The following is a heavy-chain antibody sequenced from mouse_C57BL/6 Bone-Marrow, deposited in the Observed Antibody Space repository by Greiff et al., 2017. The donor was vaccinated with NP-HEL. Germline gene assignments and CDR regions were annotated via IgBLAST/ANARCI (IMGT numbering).Heavy chain of an antibody. V-gene: IGHV14-4*01. CDR3: TTGTTVVATDYAMDY. CDR1: GFNIKDDY. D-gene: IGHD1-1*01. Sequence: VQLQQSGAELVRPGASVKLSCTASGFNIKDDYMHWVKQRPEQGLEWIGWIDPENGDTEYASKFKGKATITADTSSTTAYLQLSSLTSEYTAVYYCTTGTTVVATDYAMDYWGQGTSVTVSS. J-gene: IGHJ4*01. CDR2: IDPENGDT.